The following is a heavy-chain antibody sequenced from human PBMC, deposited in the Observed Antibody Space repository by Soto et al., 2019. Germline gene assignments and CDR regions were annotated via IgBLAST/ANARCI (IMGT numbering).Heavy chain of an antibody. CDR2: ISLYSDGT. D-gene: IGHD2-2*01. V-gene: IGHV1-18*01. Sequence: QVQLVQSGGEVKRPGASVKVSCKTSGYTFSNYGITWVRQAPGQPLEWLGWISLYSDGTNYAQKFQGRVSMTTHTSTTTVYMELRSLRSDDTAVYYCARVVPGAEAWFGPWGQGTLVTVSS. CDR1: GYTFSNYG. CDR3: ARVVPGAEAWFGP. J-gene: IGHJ5*02.